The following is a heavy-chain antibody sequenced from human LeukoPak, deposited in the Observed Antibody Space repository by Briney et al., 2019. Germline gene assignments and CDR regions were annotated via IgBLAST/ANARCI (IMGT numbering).Heavy chain of an antibody. Sequence: GASVKVSCKVSGYTLTELSMHWVRQAPGKGLEWMGGFDPEDGETIYAQKFQGRVTMTEDTSTDTAYMELSSLRSEDTAVYYCATTHPLASAAAGTDAFDIWGQGTMVTVSS. CDR1: GYTLTELS. D-gene: IGHD6-13*01. V-gene: IGHV1-24*01. CDR2: FDPEDGET. J-gene: IGHJ3*02. CDR3: ATTHPLASAAAGTDAFDI.